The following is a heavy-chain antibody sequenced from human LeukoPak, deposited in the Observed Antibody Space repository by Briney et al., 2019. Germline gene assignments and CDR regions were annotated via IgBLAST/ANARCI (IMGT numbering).Heavy chain of an antibody. V-gene: IGHV1-46*01. D-gene: IGHD3-22*01. CDR3: AREGVAVTFDY. CDR2: INPSGGST. Sequence: ASVKVSCKASGYTFTGYYMHWVRQAPGQGLEWMGWINPSGGSTSYAQKFQGRVTMTRDTSTSTVYMELSSLRSEDTAVYYCAREGVAVTFDYWGQGTLVTVSS. J-gene: IGHJ4*02. CDR1: GYTFTGYY.